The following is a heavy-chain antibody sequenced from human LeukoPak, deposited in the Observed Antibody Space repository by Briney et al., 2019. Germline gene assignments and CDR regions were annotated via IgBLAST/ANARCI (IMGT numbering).Heavy chain of an antibody. CDR3: ARAFRARYFDL. Sequence: SETLSLTCTVSGGSITTSSYYWGRIRQPPGKGLEWIGIIYYSGSTYYNPSLKGRVTISVDTSKNQFSLKLSSVTAADTAVYYCARAFRARYFDLWGRGTLVTVSS. CDR1: GGSITTSSYY. J-gene: IGHJ2*01. CDR2: IYYSGST. V-gene: IGHV4-39*01. D-gene: IGHD2/OR15-2a*01.